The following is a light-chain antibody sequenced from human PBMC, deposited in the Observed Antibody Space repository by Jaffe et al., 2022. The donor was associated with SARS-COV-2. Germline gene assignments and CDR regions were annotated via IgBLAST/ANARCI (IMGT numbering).Light chain of an antibody. CDR3: QQYYTSVRT. CDR1: QSVLSSSNNKNY. V-gene: IGKV4-1*01. J-gene: IGKJ1*01. Sequence: DIVMTQSPDSLAVSLGERATINCKSSQSVLSSSNNKNYLAWYQQKPGQPPNLLIYWASTRESGVPDRFSGSGSGTDFTLTISSLQAEDVAVYYCQQYYTSVRTFGQGTKVEIK. CDR2: WAS.